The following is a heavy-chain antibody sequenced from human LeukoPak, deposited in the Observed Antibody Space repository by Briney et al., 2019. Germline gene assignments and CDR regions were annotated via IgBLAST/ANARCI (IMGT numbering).Heavy chain of an antibody. Sequence: GASVKVSCKASGYTFTSYGIRWVRQAPGQGLEWMGGIIPIFGTANYAQKFRGRVTITADESTSTAYMALSSLRSEDTAVYYCASLWGTGTTLHNWFDPWGQGTLVTVSS. J-gene: IGHJ5*02. CDR1: GYTFTSYG. CDR2: IIPIFGTA. D-gene: IGHD1-1*01. V-gene: IGHV1-69*13. CDR3: ASLWGTGTTLHNWFDP.